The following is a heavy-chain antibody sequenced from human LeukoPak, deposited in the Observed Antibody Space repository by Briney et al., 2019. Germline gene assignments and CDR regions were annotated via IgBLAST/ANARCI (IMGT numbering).Heavy chain of an antibody. J-gene: IGHJ3*02. V-gene: IGHV3-48*01. CDR1: GFTFSSYS. CDR2: ISSSSSTL. Sequence: GESLKISCAASGFTFSSYSMNWVRQAPGKGLGWVSYISSSSSTLYYADSVKGRFTISRDNAKNSLYLQMNSLRAEDTAVYYCARDPFRRITMVRDAFDIWGQGTMVTVSS. CDR3: ARDPFRRITMVRDAFDI. D-gene: IGHD3-10*01.